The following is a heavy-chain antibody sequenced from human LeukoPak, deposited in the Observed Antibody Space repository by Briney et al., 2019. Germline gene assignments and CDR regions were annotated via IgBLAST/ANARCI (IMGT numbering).Heavy chain of an antibody. CDR2: ISADGGST. J-gene: IGHJ4*02. CDR1: GFTFSSYA. Sequence: GGSLRLSCSASGFTFSSYAMHWVRQAPGKGLEWVSLISADGGSTFPADSVKGRFSISRDNSKNSLYLQMNSLRSEDTAMYYCAKESGKFDYWGQGTLVAVSS. CDR3: AKESGKFDY. V-gene: IGHV3-43*02.